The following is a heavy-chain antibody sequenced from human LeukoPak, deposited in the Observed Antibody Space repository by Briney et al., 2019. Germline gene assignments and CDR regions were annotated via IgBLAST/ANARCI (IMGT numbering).Heavy chain of an antibody. J-gene: IGHJ4*02. CDR1: GFTFSSYS. CDR3: ARDVIGYCSSTSCSIDY. CDR2: ISGSSSYI. D-gene: IGHD2-2*01. Sequence: GGSLRLSCAASGFTFSSYSMNWVRQAPGKGLEWVSSISGSSSYIYYADSVKGRFTISRDNAKNSLYLQMNSLRAEDTAVYYCARDVIGYCSSTSCSIDYWGQGTLVTVSS. V-gene: IGHV3-21*01.